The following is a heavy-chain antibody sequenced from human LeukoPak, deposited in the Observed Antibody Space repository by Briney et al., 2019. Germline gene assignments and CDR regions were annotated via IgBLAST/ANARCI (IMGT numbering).Heavy chain of an antibody. J-gene: IGHJ4*02. CDR3: ARMGVWGETNANYQTYYFDY. V-gene: IGHV3-48*02. CDR1: GFTFSSYS. D-gene: IGHD3-10*01. CDR2: TSSSSSTI. Sequence: GGSLRLSCAASGFTFSSYSMNWVRQAPGKGLEWVSYTSSSSSTIYYADSVKGRFTISRDNAKNSLYLQMNSLRDEDTAVYYCARMGVWGETNANYQTYYFDYWGQGTLVTVSS.